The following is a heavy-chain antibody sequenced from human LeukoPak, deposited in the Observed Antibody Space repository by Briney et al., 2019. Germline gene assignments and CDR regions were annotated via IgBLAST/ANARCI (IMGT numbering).Heavy chain of an antibody. CDR1: GYTFTRYY. J-gene: IGHJ4*02. CDR3: ARDKSGNSGWYSYFDY. D-gene: IGHD6-19*01. Sequence: GASVKVSCKASGYTFTRYYMHWVRQAPGQGLEWMGIINPSGGSTRYAQKFQGRVTMTRDTSISTAYMELSRLRSDDTAVYYCARDKSGNSGWYSYFDYWGQGTLVTVSS. CDR2: INPSGGST. V-gene: IGHV1-46*01.